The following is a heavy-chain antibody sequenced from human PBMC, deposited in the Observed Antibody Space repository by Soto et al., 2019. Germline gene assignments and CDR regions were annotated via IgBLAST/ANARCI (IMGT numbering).Heavy chain of an antibody. Sequence: PSQTLSLTCVISGDTVSSNIAAWDWIRQSPSRGLEWLGRTYYRSKWYTDYAVSVRGRITINPDTSENQFTLQLISMTPEDTAVYYCARNIGGPRDSWGQGTLVTVSS. CDR2: TYYRSKWYT. J-gene: IGHJ4*02. D-gene: IGHD3-16*01. V-gene: IGHV6-1*01. CDR3: ARNIGGPRDS. CDR1: GDTVSSNIAA.